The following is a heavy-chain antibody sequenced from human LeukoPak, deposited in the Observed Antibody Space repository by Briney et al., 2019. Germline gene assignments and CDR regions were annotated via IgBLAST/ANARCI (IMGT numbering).Heavy chain of an antibody. Sequence: SETLSLTCAVYGGSFSGYYWSWIRQPPGKGLEWIGEINHSGSTNYNPSLKSRVTISVDTSKNQFSLKLSSVTAADTAVYYCARRRTYAFDIWGQGTMVAVSS. D-gene: IGHD3/OR15-3a*01. CDR2: INHSGST. V-gene: IGHV4-34*01. CDR1: GGSFSGYY. CDR3: ARRRTYAFDI. J-gene: IGHJ3*02.